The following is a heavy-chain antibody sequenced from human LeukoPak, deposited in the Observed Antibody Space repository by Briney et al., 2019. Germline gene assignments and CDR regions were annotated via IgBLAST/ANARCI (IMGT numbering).Heavy chain of an antibody. CDR1: GFTLSRYW. CDR3: AGDSGALGTHLDY. J-gene: IGHJ4*02. Sequence: GGSLRLSCAASGFTLSRYWMSCVRQAPGKGLECVAKLKFDEIEKYHVDSVKGRFTISRDNAKNSLYRQMNSLRAEDTAVYYWAGDSGALGTHLDYWGQGTLVTVSS. CDR2: LKFDEIEK. V-gene: IGHV3-7*03.